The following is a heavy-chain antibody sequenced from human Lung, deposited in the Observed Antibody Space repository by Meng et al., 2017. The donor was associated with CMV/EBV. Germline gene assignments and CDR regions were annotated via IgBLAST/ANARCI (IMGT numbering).Heavy chain of an antibody. J-gene: IGHJ5*02. D-gene: IGHD1-7*01. Sequence: SETLSLXCAVYGGSFSGYYWSWIRQPPGKGLEWIGEINHSGSTNYNPSLKSRVTISVDTSKNQFSLKLSSVTAADTAVYYCARGRVTGTTGGWFDPWGQGTLVTVSS. CDR1: GGSFSGYY. CDR2: INHSGST. CDR3: ARGRVTGTTGGWFDP. V-gene: IGHV4-34*01.